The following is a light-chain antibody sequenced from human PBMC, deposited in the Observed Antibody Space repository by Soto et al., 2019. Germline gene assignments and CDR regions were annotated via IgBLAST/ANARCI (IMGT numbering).Light chain of an antibody. J-gene: IGKJ2*02. CDR1: PSVSSN. CDR2: GAS. Sequence: EIVMTQSPATLSVSPGERATLSCRASPSVSSNLAWYQQKPGQAPRLRIYGASTRATGIPARFSGSGSGTEFTLTISSLQSEDFAVYYCQQYNNWPRGTFGQGTKLEIK. V-gene: IGKV3-15*01. CDR3: QQYNNWPRGT.